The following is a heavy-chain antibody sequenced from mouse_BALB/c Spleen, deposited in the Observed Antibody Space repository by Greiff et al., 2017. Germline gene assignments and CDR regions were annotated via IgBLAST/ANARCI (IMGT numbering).Heavy chain of an antibody. J-gene: IGHJ2*01. CDR3: ARNPHIDY. CDR1: GFSFTSYG. V-gene: IGHV2-2*01. CDR2: IWSGGST. Sequence: VQLQQSGPGLVQPSQSLSISCTVSGFSFTSYGVHWVRQSPGQGLEWLGVIWSGGSTDYNAAFISRLSISKDKSKSQVFFKMNRLQADDTAVYYCARNPHIDYWGQGTTLTVSS.